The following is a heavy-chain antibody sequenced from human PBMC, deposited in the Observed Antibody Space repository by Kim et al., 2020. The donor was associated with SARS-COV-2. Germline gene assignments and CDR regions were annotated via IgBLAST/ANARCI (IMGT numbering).Heavy chain of an antibody. CDR2: ISYDGSNK. CDR3: AKDLYDILTGTSLDYYY. D-gene: IGHD3-9*01. J-gene: IGHJ6*01. Sequence: GGSLRLSCAASGFTFSSYGMHWVRQAPGKGLEWVAVISYDGSNKYYADSVKGRFTISRDNSKNTLYLQMNSLRAEDTAVYYCAKDLYDILTGTSLDYYY. V-gene: IGHV3-30*18. CDR1: GFTFSSYG.